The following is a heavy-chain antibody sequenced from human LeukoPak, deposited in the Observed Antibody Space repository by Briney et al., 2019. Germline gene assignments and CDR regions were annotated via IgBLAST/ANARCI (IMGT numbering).Heavy chain of an antibody. CDR2: ISSSSIYI. J-gene: IGHJ3*02. D-gene: IGHD3-3*01. Sequence: GGSLRLSCAASGFTFSTYRLTWVPQSPGKGLEWVSSISSSSIYIYYADSVKGRFTISTANAKDSLYLQMNSLRPEDTAVYYCSRGYDFYRGYYHDAFDIWGQGTMVTVSS. CDR3: SRGYDFYRGYYHDAFDI. V-gene: IGHV3-21*01. CDR1: GFTFSTYR.